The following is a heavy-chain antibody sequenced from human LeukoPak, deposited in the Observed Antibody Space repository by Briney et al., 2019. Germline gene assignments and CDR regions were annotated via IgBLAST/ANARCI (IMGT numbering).Heavy chain of an antibody. Sequence: ASVKVSCKASGYTFTSYGISWVRQAPGQGLEWMGWISAYNGNTNYAQKLQGRVTVTTDTSTSTAYMELRSLRSDDTAVYYCARDWDVSSSRSWFDPWGQGTLVTVSS. CDR1: GYTFTSYG. CDR3: ARDWDVSSSRSWFDP. D-gene: IGHD6-13*01. J-gene: IGHJ5*02. CDR2: ISAYNGNT. V-gene: IGHV1-18*01.